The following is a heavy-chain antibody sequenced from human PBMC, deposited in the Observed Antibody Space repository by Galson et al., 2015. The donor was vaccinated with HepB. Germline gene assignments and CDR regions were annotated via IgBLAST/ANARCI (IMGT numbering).Heavy chain of an antibody. CDR2: IWYDGNSK. D-gene: IGHD6-13*01. CDR3: ARDQGSSRSEYALNYFDP. Sequence: SLRLSCAASGFTFSSYGMHWVRQAPGKGLEWVAVIWYDGNSKYYADSVKGRFTISRDNSKNTLYLQMNSLRAEDTAVYYCARDQGSSRSEYALNYFDPWGQGTLVTVSS. CDR1: GFTFSSYG. J-gene: IGHJ5*02. V-gene: IGHV3-33*01.